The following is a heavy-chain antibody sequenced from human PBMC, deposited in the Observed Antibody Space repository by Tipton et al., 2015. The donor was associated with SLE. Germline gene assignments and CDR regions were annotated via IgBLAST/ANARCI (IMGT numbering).Heavy chain of an antibody. CDR2: IYHTGST. D-gene: IGHD6-6*01. Sequence: TLSLTCTVSGGSISSSDYWGWIRQPPGKGLEWIASIYHTGSTYYNPSLSSRVTISADTSNNHFSLRLESVTAADTAVYYCAASTSSYFYYGLDVWGQGTTVTVSS. CDR1: GGSISSSDY. J-gene: IGHJ6*02. V-gene: IGHV4-38-2*02. CDR3: AASTSSYFYYGLDV.